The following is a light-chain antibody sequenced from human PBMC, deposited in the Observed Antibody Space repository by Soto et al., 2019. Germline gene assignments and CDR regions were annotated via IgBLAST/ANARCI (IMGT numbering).Light chain of an antibody. Sequence: DIQMTQSPSSLSASVGDRVTITCQASQDISNYLNWYQQKPGKGPRLLIYDASILETGVPSRFSGGGSGTHFTFTISSLQPEDIATYYCQQYDNLPYTFGRGTKLEIK. V-gene: IGKV1-33*01. CDR3: QQYDNLPYT. CDR2: DAS. CDR1: QDISNY. J-gene: IGKJ2*01.